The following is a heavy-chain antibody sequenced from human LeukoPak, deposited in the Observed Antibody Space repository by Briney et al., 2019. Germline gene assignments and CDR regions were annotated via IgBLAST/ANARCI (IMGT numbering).Heavy chain of an antibody. V-gene: IGHV3-23*01. D-gene: IGHD3-22*01. CDR3: AKGYYYDSSAVPPFDY. CDR2: ISGSGGST. CDR1: GFTFSSYG. Sequence: PGRSLRLSCAASGFTFSSYGMHWVRQAPGKGLEWVSAISGSGGSTYYADSVKGRFTISRDNSKNTLYLQMNSLRAEDTAVYYCAKGYYYDSSAVPPFDYWGQGTLVTVSS. J-gene: IGHJ4*02.